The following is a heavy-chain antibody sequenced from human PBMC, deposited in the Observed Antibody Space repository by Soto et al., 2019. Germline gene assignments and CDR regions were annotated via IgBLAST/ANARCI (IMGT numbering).Heavy chain of an antibody. CDR3: ARESDSGEDF. CDR2: INSDGSST. CDR1: GFTFSSYW. Sequence: EVQLVESGGGLVQPGGSLRLSCAASGFTFSSYWMHWVRQAPGKGLVWVSRINSDGSSTSYADSVKGRFTISRDNAKNTLYLQMNLRRAEDTAVYFCARESDSGEDFRGQGTLVTVSS. V-gene: IGHV3-74*01. D-gene: IGHD5-12*01. J-gene: IGHJ4*02.